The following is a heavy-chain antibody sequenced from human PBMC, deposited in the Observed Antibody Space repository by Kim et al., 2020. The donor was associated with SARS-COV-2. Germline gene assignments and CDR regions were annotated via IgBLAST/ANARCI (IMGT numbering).Heavy chain of an antibody. J-gene: IGHJ4*02. V-gene: IGHV3-72*01. CDR3: VRANVGYCSSGNCPYFDY. CDR1: GFTFSDHY. CDR2: TRNKAKSYTT. D-gene: IGHD2-15*01. Sequence: GGSLRLSCAASGFTFSDHYMEWVRQAPGKGLEWICRTRNKAKSYTTEYAASVKGRFTISRDDSKNSLYLQMNSLKTEDTAVYYCVRANVGYCSSGNCPYFDYWGQGTLVTVSS.